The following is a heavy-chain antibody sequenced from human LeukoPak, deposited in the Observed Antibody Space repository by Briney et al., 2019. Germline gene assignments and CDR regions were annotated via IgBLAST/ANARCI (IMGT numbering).Heavy chain of an antibody. J-gene: IGHJ4*02. V-gene: IGHV1-2*02. CDR1: GCTFTGYY. CDR2: INPNSGGT. D-gene: IGHD6-13*01. Sequence: ASVKVSCKASGCTFTGYYMHWVRQAPGQGLEWMGWINPNSGGTNYAQKFQGRVTMTRDTSISTAYMELSRLRSDDTAVYYCAREPGSSSWFNFDYWGQGTLVTVSS. CDR3: AREPGSSSWFNFDY.